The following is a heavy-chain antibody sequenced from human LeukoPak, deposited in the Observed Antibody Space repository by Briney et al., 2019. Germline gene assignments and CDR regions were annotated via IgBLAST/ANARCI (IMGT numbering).Heavy chain of an antibody. Sequence: PSETLSLTCAVYGGSFSGYYWSWIRQPPGKGLEWIGEINHSGSTNYNPSLKSRVTISVDTSKNQFSLKLSSVTAADTAVYYCARGWFGELLFVGYNWFDPWGQGTLVTVSS. V-gene: IGHV4-34*01. CDR3: ARGWFGELLFVGYNWFDP. CDR2: INHSGST. D-gene: IGHD3-10*01. J-gene: IGHJ5*02. CDR1: GGSFSGYY.